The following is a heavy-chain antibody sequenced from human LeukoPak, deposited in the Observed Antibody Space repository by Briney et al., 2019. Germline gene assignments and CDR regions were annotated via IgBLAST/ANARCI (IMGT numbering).Heavy chain of an antibody. CDR1: GFTFSDHY. J-gene: IGHJ4*02. V-gene: IGHV3-72*01. CDR2: TRNKANSYTT. Sequence: PGGSLRLSCAASGFTFSDHYMDWVRQAPGKGLEWVGRTRNKANSYTTEYAASVKGRFTISRDNAKNSLYLQMNSLRAEDTALYYCAKDINGVGARGFDYWGQGTLVTVSS. D-gene: IGHD1-26*01. CDR3: AKDINGVGARGFDY.